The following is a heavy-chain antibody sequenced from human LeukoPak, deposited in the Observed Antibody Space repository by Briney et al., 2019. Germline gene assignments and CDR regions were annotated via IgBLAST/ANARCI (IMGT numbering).Heavy chain of an antibody. CDR1: GGSISGYY. V-gene: IGHV4-4*07. CDR2: IYTSGST. D-gene: IGHD2-2*01. J-gene: IGHJ4*02. Sequence: PSETLSLTCTVSGGSISGYYWSWIRQPAGKGLEWIGRIYTSGSTNYNPSLKSRVTMSVDTSKNQFSLKLSSVTAADTAVYYCAREDRLSTSKASFDYWGQGTLVTVSS. CDR3: AREDRLSTSKASFDY.